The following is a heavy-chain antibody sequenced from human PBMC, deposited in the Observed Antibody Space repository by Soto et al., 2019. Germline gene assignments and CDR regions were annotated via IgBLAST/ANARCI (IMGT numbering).Heavy chain of an antibody. CDR3: AGELGTFYFDH. D-gene: IGHD7-27*01. CDR2: IDHSGSA. J-gene: IGHJ4*02. CDR1: AGSIRSGDYY. V-gene: IGHV4-30-4*01. Sequence: QVQLQESGPGLVKPSQTLSLTCTVSAGSIRSGDYYWTWIRQPPGKGLEWIGYIDHSGSAYYNPSLKSRATISMDTSNIQFSLKMTSVTAADTAVYYCAGELGTFYFDHWGQGTLVTVSS.